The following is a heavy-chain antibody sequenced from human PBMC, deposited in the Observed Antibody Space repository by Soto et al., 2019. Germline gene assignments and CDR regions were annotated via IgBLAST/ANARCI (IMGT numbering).Heavy chain of an antibody. CDR1: AYSFTNYG. J-gene: IGHJ4*02. CDR3: ARDRSVRFYYDTSGSFDY. D-gene: IGHD3-22*01. Sequence: QVQLVQSGAEVKKPGASVKVSCQASAYSFTNYGITWVRQAPGQGLEWMGWISVYNGNTNYAQKLQGRVTMTTDTSTSTASMELMSLRSDDTAVYYCARDRSVRFYYDTSGSFDYWGQGTLVTVSS. CDR2: ISVYNGNT. V-gene: IGHV1-18*01.